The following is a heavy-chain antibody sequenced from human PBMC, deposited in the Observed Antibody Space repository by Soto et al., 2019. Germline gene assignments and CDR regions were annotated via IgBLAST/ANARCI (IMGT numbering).Heavy chain of an antibody. CDR2: KYYSGIS. CDR1: RGSVSSQTHF. CDR3: VREDMSGTYYFDA. J-gene: IGHJ4*02. V-gene: IGHV4-61*01. D-gene: IGHD1-26*01. Sequence: QVHLQESGPGLLKPSETLSLTCTVTRGSVSSQTHFWTWIRQPPGKGLEWIGYKYYSGISNYKPSLQSRVTISVDTSKNQFSLRLTSVTAADTAVYFCVREDMSGTYYFDAWGQGALVTVSS.